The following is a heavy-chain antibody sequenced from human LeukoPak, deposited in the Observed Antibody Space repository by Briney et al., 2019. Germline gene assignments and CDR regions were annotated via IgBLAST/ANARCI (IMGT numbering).Heavy chain of an antibody. CDR3: ARRVTYSGDYDY. Sequence: GGSLRLSCSASGFTFSRYSMDWVRQAPGKGLEYVSGISGNADSTFYATSVKGRFTISRDNFENTLYLQMDSLRPEDMGLFYCARRVTYSGDYDYWGQGTLVTVSA. CDR1: GFTFSRYS. D-gene: IGHD1-26*01. V-gene: IGHV3-64*01. CDR2: ISGNADST. J-gene: IGHJ4*02.